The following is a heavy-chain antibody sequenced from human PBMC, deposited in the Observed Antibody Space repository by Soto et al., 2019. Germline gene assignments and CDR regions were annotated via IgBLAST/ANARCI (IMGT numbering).Heavy chain of an antibody. J-gene: IGHJ5*02. V-gene: IGHV3-74*03. D-gene: IGHD1-26*01. CDR3: AKNQGVELVPLATVDWFDP. Sequence: PGGSLRLSCAASGFTFNKYWMHWVRQVPGKSFVWVSRINADGTTTTYADSVRGRFTISRDNSKSTVYLELNNLSAEDTAVYHCAKNQGVELVPLATVDWFDPWGQGSVVTVSS. CDR2: INADGTTT. CDR1: GFTFNKYW.